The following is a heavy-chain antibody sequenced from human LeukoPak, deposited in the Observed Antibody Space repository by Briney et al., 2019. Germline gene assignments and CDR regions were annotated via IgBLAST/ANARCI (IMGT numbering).Heavy chain of an antibody. V-gene: IGHV5-51*01. Sequence: GESLKISCKGSGYSFSTYWIGWVRQLPGKGLEWMGIVYPGDSDTRYSPSFQGQVTISADKSISTVYLQWSSLKASDTAMYYCARRAGEWELLDYWGQGTLVTVSS. CDR1: GYSFSTYW. D-gene: IGHD1-26*01. CDR3: ARRAGEWELLDY. J-gene: IGHJ4*02. CDR2: VYPGDSDT.